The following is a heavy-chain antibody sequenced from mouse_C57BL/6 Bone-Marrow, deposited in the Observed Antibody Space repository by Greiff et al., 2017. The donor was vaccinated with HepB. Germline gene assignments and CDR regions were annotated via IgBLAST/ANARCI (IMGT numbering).Heavy chain of an antibody. CDR3: AIKRFAY. CDR2: INPGSGGT. J-gene: IGHJ3*01. D-gene: IGHD1-1*01. CDR1: GYAFTNYL. V-gene: IGHV1-54*01. Sequence: QVQLQQSGAELVRPGTSVKVSCKASGYAFTNYLIEWVKQRPGQGLEWIGVINPGSGGTNYNEKFKGKATLTADKSSSTAYMQLSSLTSEDSAVYFCAIKRFAYWGQGTLVTVSA.